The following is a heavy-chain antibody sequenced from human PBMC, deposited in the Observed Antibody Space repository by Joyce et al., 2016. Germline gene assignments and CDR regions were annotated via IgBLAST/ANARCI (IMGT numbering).Heavy chain of an antibody. CDR2: ISSDVSRT. Sequence: EVQLVESGGGLVQPGGSLRLSCAASGFTFSSYWMHWVRQAPGKGLVWVSIISSDVSRTWYADSVKGRFTISRDNAKNTLYLQMNSLRAEDTAVYYCARAEVEMAPIFEYWGQGTLATVSS. CDR1: GFTFSSYW. CDR3: ARAEVEMAPIFEY. V-gene: IGHV3-74*01. D-gene: IGHD5-24*01. J-gene: IGHJ4*02.